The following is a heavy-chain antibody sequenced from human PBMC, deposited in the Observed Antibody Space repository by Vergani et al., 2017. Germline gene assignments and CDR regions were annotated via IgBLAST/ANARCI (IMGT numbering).Heavy chain of an antibody. CDR1: EFTFSTYS. CDR3: AKDSGSGSFFGVGYYMDV. D-gene: IGHD3-10*01. V-gene: IGHV3-30*18. CDR2: ISYDGSNK. Sequence: VQLVESGGGLVKTGGSLRLSCAASEFTFSTYSMNWVRQAPGKGLEWVAVISYDGSNKYYTDSVKGRFTISRDNSKNTLYLQMNSLRAEDTAVYYCAKDSGSGSFFGVGYYMDVWGKGTTVTVSS. J-gene: IGHJ6*03.